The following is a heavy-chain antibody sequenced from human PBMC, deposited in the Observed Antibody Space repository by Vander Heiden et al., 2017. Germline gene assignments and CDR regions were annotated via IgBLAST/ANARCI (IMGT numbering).Heavy chain of an antibody. CDR3: ARDGGTAKYYYYYGMDV. V-gene: IGHV3-53*01. D-gene: IGHD1-1*01. CDR2: IYSGGST. J-gene: IGHJ6*02. CDR1: ELTVSSKY. Sequence: EVQLVESGGGLIQPGGSLRLSCAASELTVSSKYMSGVRQAPGTGLEWVSVIYSGGSTYYADSVKGRFTISRYNSKNTLYLQMNSLRAEDTAVYYCARDGGTAKYYYYYGMDVWGQGTTVTVSS.